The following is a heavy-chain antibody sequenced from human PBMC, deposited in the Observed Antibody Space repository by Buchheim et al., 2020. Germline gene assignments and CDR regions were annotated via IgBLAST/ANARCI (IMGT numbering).Heavy chain of an antibody. Sequence: QVQLQQWGAGLLKPSETLSLTCAVYGGSFSGYYWSWIRQPPGKGLEWIGEINHSGSTNYNPSLKSRVTISVDTSKNQFSLKLSSVTAADGAVYFCARVRDSSGYFSDYWGQGTL. J-gene: IGHJ4*02. V-gene: IGHV4-34*01. D-gene: IGHD3-22*01. CDR3: ARVRDSSGYFSDY. CDR1: GGSFSGYY. CDR2: INHSGST.